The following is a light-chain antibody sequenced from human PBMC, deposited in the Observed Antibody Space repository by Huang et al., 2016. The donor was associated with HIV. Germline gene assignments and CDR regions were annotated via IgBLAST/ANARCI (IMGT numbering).Light chain of an antibody. CDR3: KQYNNWPSIT. J-gene: IGKJ5*01. V-gene: IGKV3-15*01. Sequence: EIVMTQSPATLSVSPGERATLSCRASQSVTSLAWYQQKPGQTPRLLIYGASTRATGIPARFSGSVSGTDFTLTISSLQSEDFAVYYCKQYNNWPSITFGQGTRLEIK. CDR2: GAS. CDR1: QSVTS.